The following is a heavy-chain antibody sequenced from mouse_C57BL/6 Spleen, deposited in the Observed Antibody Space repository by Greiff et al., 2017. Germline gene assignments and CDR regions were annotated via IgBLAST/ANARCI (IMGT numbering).Heavy chain of an antibody. V-gene: IGHV1-62-2*01. CDR3: ARHALDGYYVPYYFDY. CDR2: FYPGSGSI. CDR1: GYTFTEYT. D-gene: IGHD2-3*01. J-gene: IGHJ2*01. Sequence: QVQLKESGAELVKPGASVKLSCKASGYTFTEYTIHWVKQRSGQGLEWIGWFYPGSGSIKYNEKFKDKATLTADKSSSTVYMELSRLTSEDSAVYCCARHALDGYYVPYYFDYWGQGTTLTVSS.